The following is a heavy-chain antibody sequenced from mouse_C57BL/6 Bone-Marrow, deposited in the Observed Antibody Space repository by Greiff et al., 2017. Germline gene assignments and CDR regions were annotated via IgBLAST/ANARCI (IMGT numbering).Heavy chain of an antibody. Sequence: VQLQQSGPELVKPGASVKISCKASGYTFTDYYMNWVKQSHGKSLEWIGDINPNNGGTSYNQKFKGKATLTVDKSSSTAYMELRSLTSEDSAVYYCAREGVVLDYFDYWGQGTTLTVSS. J-gene: IGHJ2*01. CDR2: INPNNGGT. V-gene: IGHV1-26*01. CDR3: AREGVVLDYFDY. D-gene: IGHD1-1*01. CDR1: GYTFTDYY.